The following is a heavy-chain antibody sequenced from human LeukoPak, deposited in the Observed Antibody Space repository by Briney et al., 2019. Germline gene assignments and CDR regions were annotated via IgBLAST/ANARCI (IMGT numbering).Heavy chain of an antibody. Sequence: SETLSLTCTVSGGSISSSSYYWGWIRQPPGKGLEWIGSIYYSGSTYYNPSLKSRVTISVDTSKNQFSLKLSSVTAADTAVYYCVRHVKGSGSNWFDPWGQGTLVTVSS. V-gene: IGHV4-39*01. J-gene: IGHJ5*02. CDR3: VRHVKGSGSNWFDP. D-gene: IGHD3-10*01. CDR2: IYYSGST. CDR1: GGSISSSSYY.